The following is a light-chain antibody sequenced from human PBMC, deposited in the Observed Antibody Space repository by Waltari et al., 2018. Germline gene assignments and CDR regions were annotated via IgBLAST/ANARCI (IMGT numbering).Light chain of an antibody. Sequence: EVVMTQSPATLSVSPGERVSLSCRASQSAKTSLAWYQQTPGQAPRLLIYRASPRAAGVPERFSGSGSGTEFTLTISSLQSEDSAIYYCQQYNIWPWTFGPGTNVDIK. CDR1: QSAKTS. J-gene: IGKJ1*01. CDR3: QQYNIWPWT. CDR2: RAS. V-gene: IGKV3D-15*01.